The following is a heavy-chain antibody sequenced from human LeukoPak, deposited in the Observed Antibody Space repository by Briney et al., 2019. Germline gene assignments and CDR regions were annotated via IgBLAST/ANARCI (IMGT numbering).Heavy chain of an antibody. CDR1: GYTFTSCY. J-gene: IGHJ4*02. D-gene: IGHD6-13*01. Sequence: GASVKVSCKASGYTFTSCYMHWVRHAAGQGLEWMGIINPSGGSTSYAQKFQGRVTMTRDTSTSTVYMELSSLRSEDTAVYYCARNLAAARAAALDYWGQGTLVTVSS. CDR3: ARNLAAARAAALDY. V-gene: IGHV1-46*03. CDR2: INPSGGST.